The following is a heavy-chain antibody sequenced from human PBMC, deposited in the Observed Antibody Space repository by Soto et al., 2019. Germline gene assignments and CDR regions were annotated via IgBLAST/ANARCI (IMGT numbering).Heavy chain of an antibody. CDR3: ARESNDDYGDYYFDY. Sequence: GESLKISCAASGFTFSSYWMSWVRQAPGKGLEWVANIKQDGSEKYYVDSVKGRFTISRDNAKNSLYLQMNSLRAEDTAVYYCARESNDDYGDYYFDYWGQGTLVTVSS. D-gene: IGHD4-17*01. CDR2: IKQDGSEK. CDR1: GFTFSSYW. V-gene: IGHV3-7*03. J-gene: IGHJ4*02.